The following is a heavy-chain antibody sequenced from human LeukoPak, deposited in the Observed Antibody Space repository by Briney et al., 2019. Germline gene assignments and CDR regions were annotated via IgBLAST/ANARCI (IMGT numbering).Heavy chain of an antibody. Sequence: ASVKVSCTASGYTFTDYYMHWVQQAPGKGLEWMGRVDPEDGETIYAEKLQGRVTITADTSTDTAYMELSSLRSEDTAVYYCATGLPGGPWGQGTLVTVSS. J-gene: IGHJ5*02. CDR1: GYTFTDYY. D-gene: IGHD3-10*01. CDR2: VDPEDGET. V-gene: IGHV1-69-2*01. CDR3: ATGLPGGP.